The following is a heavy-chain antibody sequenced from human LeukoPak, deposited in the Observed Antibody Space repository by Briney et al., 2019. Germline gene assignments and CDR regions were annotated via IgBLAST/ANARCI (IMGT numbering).Heavy chain of an antibody. V-gene: IGHV3-11*01. J-gene: IGHJ5*02. CDR1: GFTFSDYY. CDR2: ISSSGSTI. Sequence: GGSLRLSCAASGFTFSDYYMSWIRQAPGKGLEWVSYISSSGSTIYYADSVKGRFTISRDNAKNSLYLQMNSLRAEDTAVYYCARDQVGSWYVGVYGWFDPWGQGTLVTVSS. D-gene: IGHD6-13*01. CDR3: ARDQVGSWYVGVYGWFDP.